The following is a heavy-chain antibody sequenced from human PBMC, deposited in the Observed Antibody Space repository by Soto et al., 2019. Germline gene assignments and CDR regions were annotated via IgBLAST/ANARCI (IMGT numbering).Heavy chain of an antibody. CDR2: ISGSGGST. CDR3: AKCLAVAGRRGDAFDI. V-gene: IGHV3-23*01. Sequence: EVQLLESGGGLVQPGGSLRLSCAASGFTFSSYAMSWVRQAPGKGLEWVSAISGSGGSTYYADSVKGRFTISRDNSKNTLYLQMNSLRAEDTAVYYCAKCLAVAGRRGDAFDIWGQGTMVTVSS. J-gene: IGHJ3*02. D-gene: IGHD6-19*01. CDR1: GFTFSSYA.